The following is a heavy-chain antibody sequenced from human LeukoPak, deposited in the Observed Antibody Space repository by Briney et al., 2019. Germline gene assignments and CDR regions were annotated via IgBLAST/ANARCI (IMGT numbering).Heavy chain of an antibody. V-gene: IGHV1-2*06. CDR2: INPNSGGT. D-gene: IGHD3-10*01. CDR1: GYTFTGYY. J-gene: IGHJ4*02. CDR3: ARDVPKAGTNGDY. Sequence: GASVKVSCEASGYTFTGYYMHWVRQAPGQGLEWMGRINPNSGGTNYAQKFQGRVTMTRDTSISTAYMELSRLRSDDTAVYYCARDVPKAGTNGDYWGQGTLVTVSS.